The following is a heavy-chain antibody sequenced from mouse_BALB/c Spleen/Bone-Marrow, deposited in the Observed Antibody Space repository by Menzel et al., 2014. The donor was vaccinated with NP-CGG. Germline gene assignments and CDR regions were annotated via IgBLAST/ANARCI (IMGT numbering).Heavy chain of an antibody. J-gene: IGHJ3*01. CDR3: ATGWFAY. CDR2: IRNKANGYTT. V-gene: IGHV7-3*02. CDR1: GFTFTDYY. Sequence: EVKLVESGGGLVQPGGSLRLSCATSGFTFTDYYMSWVRQPPGEALEWLGFIRNKANGYTTEYSASVKGRFTISRDNSQSILYLQMNTLRAEDSATYYCATGWFAYWGQGTLVTVSA.